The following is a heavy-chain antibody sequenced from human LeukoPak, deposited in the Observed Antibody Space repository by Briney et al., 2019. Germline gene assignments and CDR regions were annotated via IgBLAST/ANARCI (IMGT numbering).Heavy chain of an antibody. CDR2: IYHSGST. J-gene: IGHJ4*02. V-gene: IGHV4-59*01. Sequence: SETLSLTCTVSGDSISSYYWSWIRQPPGKGLEWIGYIYHSGSTNYNPSLKSRVTISADTSKDQFSLKLASVTAADTAVYYCARAPGRRLRYYFDYWGQGTLVTVSS. CDR1: GDSISSYY. CDR3: ARAPGRRLRYYFDY. D-gene: IGHD2-21*02.